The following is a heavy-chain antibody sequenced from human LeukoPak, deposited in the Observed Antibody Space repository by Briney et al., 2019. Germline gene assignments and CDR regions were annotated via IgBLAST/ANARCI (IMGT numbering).Heavy chain of an antibody. CDR3: ARQGGSYRSAFDY. V-gene: IGHV5-51*01. Sequence: GESLKISCKGSGYSFISYWIGWVRQMPGIGLQWMGIIYPGDSDTRYSPSFQGQVTISADKSISTAYLQWSSLKASDTAMYYCARQGGSYRSAFDYWGQGTLVTVSS. D-gene: IGHD1-26*01. J-gene: IGHJ4*02. CDR1: GYSFISYW. CDR2: IYPGDSDT.